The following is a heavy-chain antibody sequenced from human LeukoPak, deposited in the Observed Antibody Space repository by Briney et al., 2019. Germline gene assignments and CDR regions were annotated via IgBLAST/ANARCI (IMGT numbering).Heavy chain of an antibody. D-gene: IGHD1-26*01. CDR2: IYHSGST. CDR3: ARVWTDSGSYYDDRGAFDY. CDR1: GGSISSSSYY. V-gene: IGHV4-39*07. Sequence: SETLSLTCTVSGGSISSSSYYWGWIRQPPGKGLEWIGSIYHSGSTCYNPSLKSRVTISVDTSKNQISLKLSSVTAADTALYYCARVWTDSGSYYDDRGAFDYWGQGTLVTVSS. J-gene: IGHJ4*02.